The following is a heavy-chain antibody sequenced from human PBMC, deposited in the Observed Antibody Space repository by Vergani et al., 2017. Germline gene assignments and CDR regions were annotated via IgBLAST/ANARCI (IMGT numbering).Heavy chain of an antibody. Sequence: QVQLVQSGAEVKKPGASVKVSCKASGYTFTTYGISWVRQAPGQGLEWMGWISAYNGNTTYAQKLKGRVTMTRDTSTSTAYMELRSLRSDDTAVYYCARYNIRGCDILTGYFEYWGQGTLVTVSS. CDR2: ISAYNGNT. V-gene: IGHV1-18*04. CDR1: GYTFTTYG. D-gene: IGHD3-9*01. J-gene: IGHJ4*02. CDR3: ARYNIRGCDILTGYFEY.